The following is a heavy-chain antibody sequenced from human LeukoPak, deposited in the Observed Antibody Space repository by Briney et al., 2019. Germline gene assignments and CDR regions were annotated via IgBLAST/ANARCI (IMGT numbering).Heavy chain of an antibody. V-gene: IGHV5-51*01. CDR1: GSGFTSYW. CDR3: ARSFNYDFWSGSNDY. J-gene: IGHJ4*02. CDR2: IYPGDSDT. D-gene: IGHD3-3*01. Sequence: GESLKISCKGSGSGFTSYWIGWVRQMPGKGLEWMGIIYPGDSDTRYSPSCHGQVTISADKSISTAYLQWSSLKASDTAMYYCARSFNYDFWSGSNDYWGQGTLVTVSS.